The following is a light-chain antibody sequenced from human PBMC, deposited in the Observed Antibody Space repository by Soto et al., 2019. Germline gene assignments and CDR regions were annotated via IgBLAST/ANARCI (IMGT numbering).Light chain of an antibody. CDR2: GAS. CDR1: QSVSSSY. Sequence: EIVLTQSPGTLSLSPGERATLSCRASQSVSSSYLAWYQQKPGQAPRLLIYGASSRATGIPDRFSGSGSGTDFTLTISRLEPEDLAVYYWQQYGSSQHTFGGGTKVEIK. J-gene: IGKJ4*01. V-gene: IGKV3-20*01. CDR3: QQYGSSQHT.